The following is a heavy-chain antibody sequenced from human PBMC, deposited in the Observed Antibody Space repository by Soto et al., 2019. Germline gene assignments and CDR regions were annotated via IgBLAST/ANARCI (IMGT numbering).Heavy chain of an antibody. V-gene: IGHV4-31*03. D-gene: IGHD2-21*02. Sequence: SETLSLTCTVSGGSINSGDYYWSWIRQHPGKGLEWIGYIYYSGSTYYNPSLKSRVTISVDTSKNQFSLKLNSVTADDTGVYYCAKEKLAYCGGDCYTFFDYWGQGTLVTVSS. CDR1: GGSINSGDYY. J-gene: IGHJ4*02. CDR2: IYYSGST. CDR3: AKEKLAYCGGDCYTFFDY.